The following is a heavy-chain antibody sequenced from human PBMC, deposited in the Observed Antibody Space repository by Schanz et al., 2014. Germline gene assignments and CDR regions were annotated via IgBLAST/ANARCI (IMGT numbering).Heavy chain of an antibody. V-gene: IGHV3-23*04. J-gene: IGHJ4*02. CDR1: GFTFRGYA. CDR2: ISASGGTT. CDR3: ARDRRNADLDY. Sequence: EAELVESGGGLVQPGGSLRLSCAASGFTFRGYAMSWVRQAPGKGLEWVSAISASGGTTYYADFVKGRFTISRDNAKNSLYLEMNSLRAEDTALYYCARDRRNADLDYWGQGTLVTVSS. D-gene: IGHD1-1*01.